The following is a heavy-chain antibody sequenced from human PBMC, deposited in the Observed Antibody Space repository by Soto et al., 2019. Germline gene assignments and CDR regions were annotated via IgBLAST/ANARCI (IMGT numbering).Heavy chain of an antibody. CDR3: ARKNSGTYALDY. CDR1: GFSLSASGVG. CDR2: IYWDDTN. J-gene: IGHJ4*02. D-gene: IGHD1-26*01. V-gene: IGHV2-5*02. Sequence: QITLKESGPTLVKPTQTLTLTCTFSGFSLSASGVGVGWFRQPPGKALEWLAVIYWDDTNTYSPSLESSLTVTKDTSKNLVVLTMTNMDPVDTATYCCARKNSGTYALDYWGQGVLVTVSS.